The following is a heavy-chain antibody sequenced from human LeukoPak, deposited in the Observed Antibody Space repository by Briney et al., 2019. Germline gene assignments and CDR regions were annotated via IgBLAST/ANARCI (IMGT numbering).Heavy chain of an antibody. D-gene: IGHD5-12*01. Sequence: PSGTLSLTCAVYGGSFSGDYWSWILPPPGEGLEWIGEINHSGSTNYHPSLKRRVTISVDTSKNQFSLKLSSVTAADTAVYYCARRDSGYDPFDYWGQGTLVTVSS. CDR3: ARRDSGYDPFDY. CDR1: GGSFSGDY. CDR2: INHSGST. J-gene: IGHJ4*02. V-gene: IGHV4-34*01.